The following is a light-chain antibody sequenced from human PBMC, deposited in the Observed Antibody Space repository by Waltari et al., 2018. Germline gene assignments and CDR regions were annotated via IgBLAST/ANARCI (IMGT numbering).Light chain of an antibody. CDR3: QSSDSSGTWV. J-gene: IGLJ3*02. CDR2: KDS. CDR1: ALAKQY. V-gene: IGLV3-25*03. Sequence: SSELTQPPSLSVSPGQTAKITCSGEALAKQYTYWYQQKSGQAPVLLIYKDSGRPSMIAERFSGASSGTTVTLTISGVQAEDEADYFCQSSDSSGTWVFGGGTKLTVL.